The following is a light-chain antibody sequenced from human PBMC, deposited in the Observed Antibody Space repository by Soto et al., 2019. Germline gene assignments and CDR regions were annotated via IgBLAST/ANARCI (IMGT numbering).Light chain of an antibody. CDR1: QSVSGAY. J-gene: IGKJ1*01. CDR3: QQSHNSPPT. Sequence: EIVLTQSPGTLSLSPGERATLSCRASQSVSGAYLAWYQQKTGQAPRLLIYGASSRATGIPDRFSGSGSVTDFTLTISRLEPEDFAVYYCQQSHNSPPTFGQGTKVDIK. V-gene: IGKV3-20*01. CDR2: GAS.